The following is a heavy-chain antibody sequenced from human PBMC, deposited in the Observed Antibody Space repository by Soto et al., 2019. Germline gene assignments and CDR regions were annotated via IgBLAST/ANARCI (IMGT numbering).Heavy chain of an antibody. CDR3: ARTHRDPYYYYYGLDV. CDR2: ISSSGDTI. Sequence: GGSLRLSCAASEFTLGDYHMNWIREAPVKGLEWISNISSSGDTIFYADSVKGRFTISRNNAENSLYLQMNRLRAEDTAVYYCARTHRDPYYYYYGLDVWGQGTTVTVSS. V-gene: IGHV3-11*01. CDR1: EFTLGDYH. J-gene: IGHJ6*02.